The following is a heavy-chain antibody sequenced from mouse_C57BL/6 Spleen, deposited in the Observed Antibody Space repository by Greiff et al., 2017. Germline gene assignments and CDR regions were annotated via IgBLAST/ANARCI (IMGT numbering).Heavy chain of an antibody. J-gene: IGHJ3*01. D-gene: IGHD1-1*01. V-gene: IGHV1-74*01. CDR3: AISLITTVVATPFAY. Sequence: VQLQQPGAELVKPGASVKVSCKASGYTFTSYWMHWVKQRPGQGLEWIGRIHPSDSDTNYNQKFKGKATLTVDKSSSTAYMQLSSLTSEDSAVYDCAISLITTVVATPFAYWGQGTLVTVSA. CDR1: GYTFTSYW. CDR2: IHPSDSDT.